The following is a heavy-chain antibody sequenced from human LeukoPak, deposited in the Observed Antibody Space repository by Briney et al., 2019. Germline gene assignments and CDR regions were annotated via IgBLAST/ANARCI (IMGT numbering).Heavy chain of an antibody. J-gene: IGHJ3*02. CDR3: ARAGGEGAFDI. CDR1: GFTFSSYS. Sequence: PGGSLRLSCAASGFTFSSYSMNWVRQAPGKGLEWVSYISSSSSTIYYADSVKSRFTISRDNAKNSLYLQMNSLRAEDTAVYYCARAGGEGAFDIWGQGTMVTVSS. V-gene: IGHV3-48*01. CDR2: ISSSSSTI. D-gene: IGHD3-10*01.